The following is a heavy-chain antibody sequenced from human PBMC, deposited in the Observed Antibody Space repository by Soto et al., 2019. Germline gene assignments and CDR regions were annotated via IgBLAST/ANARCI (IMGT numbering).Heavy chain of an antibody. D-gene: IGHD3-22*01. Sequence: QVQLVESGGGVVQPGRSLRLSCTASGFTFGTYVMHWVRQAPGKGLEWVAVIWHDGTNKFYIDSVKGRFTISRDNSKNTLYLQMSSLRADDTAVYYCAREVGDKSGYFDYWGQGTLVTVSS. CDR1: GFTFGTYV. V-gene: IGHV3-33*01. J-gene: IGHJ4*02. CDR3: AREVGDKSGYFDY. CDR2: IWHDGTNK.